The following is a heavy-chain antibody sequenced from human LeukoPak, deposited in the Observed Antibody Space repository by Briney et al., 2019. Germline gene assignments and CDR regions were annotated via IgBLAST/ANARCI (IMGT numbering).Heavy chain of an antibody. CDR3: ARRPSVIPYYYDSSGYSYSGDFDY. D-gene: IGHD3-22*01. CDR2: IYPGDSDT. CDR1: GYSFTSYW. V-gene: IGHV5-51*01. Sequence: GESLKISCKGSGYSFTSYWIGWVRQMPGKGLEWMGIIYPGDSDTRYSPSSQGQVTISADKSISTAYLQWSSLKASDTAMYYCARRPSVIPYYYDSSGYSYSGDFDYWGQGTLVTVSS. J-gene: IGHJ4*02.